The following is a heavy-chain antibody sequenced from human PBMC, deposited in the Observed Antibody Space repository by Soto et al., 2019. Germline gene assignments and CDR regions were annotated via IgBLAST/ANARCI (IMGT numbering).Heavy chain of an antibody. D-gene: IGHD3-9*01. CDR3: ARDKDWAFDY. Sequence: GGSLRLSCVASGFTFSSYIIVWVRQAPGKGLEWVSYIFTTGTTIYYADSVKGRFTVSRDNAKNSLFLLLNSLRAEDTAVYYCARDKDWAFDYWGQGTLVTVSS. J-gene: IGHJ4*02. V-gene: IGHV3-48*03. CDR1: GFTFSSYI. CDR2: IFTTGTTI.